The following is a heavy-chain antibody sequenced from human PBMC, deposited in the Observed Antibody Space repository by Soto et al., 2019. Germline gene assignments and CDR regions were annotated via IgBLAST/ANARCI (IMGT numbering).Heavy chain of an antibody. CDR3: AKPNLHCSSTSCYDY. CDR1: GFTFTSYA. Sequence: GGSLRLSCAASGFTFTSYAMSWVRLTPGKGLEWFSVISGSGGRINYADSVKGRFTISRDNSKNTLYLQMNSLRGEDTAVYYCAKPNLHCSSTSCYDYWGQGTLVTVSS. J-gene: IGHJ4*02. CDR2: ISGSGGRI. V-gene: IGHV3-23*01. D-gene: IGHD2-2*01.